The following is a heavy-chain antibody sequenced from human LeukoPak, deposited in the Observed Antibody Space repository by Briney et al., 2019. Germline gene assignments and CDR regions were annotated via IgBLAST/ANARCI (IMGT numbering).Heavy chain of an antibody. CDR1: GFTFRSYW. J-gene: IGHJ4*02. Sequence: GGSLRPSCAASGFTFRSYWMHWVRHAPGKGLVWVSRINSDGSSTSYGDSVKGRFTISRANAKNTLYLQMNSLRAEDTAVYYCARDGGSYEDYWGQGTLVTVSS. CDR2: INSDGSST. V-gene: IGHV3-74*01. CDR3: ARDGGSYEDY. D-gene: IGHD1-26*01.